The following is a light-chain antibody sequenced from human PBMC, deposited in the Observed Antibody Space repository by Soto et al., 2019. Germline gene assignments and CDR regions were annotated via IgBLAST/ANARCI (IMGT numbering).Light chain of an antibody. CDR3: QQYFNWPPYT. V-gene: IGKV3-15*01. J-gene: IGKJ2*01. Sequence: EVLLTQSPGTLSLSPGERATLSCRASESVSSNVAWYQQKPGQTPRLLIYDASTRATGVPPRFSGSRSGTEFTLTISSLQSEDFAVYYCQQYFNWPPYTFGQGTKVDIK. CDR1: ESVSSN. CDR2: DAS.